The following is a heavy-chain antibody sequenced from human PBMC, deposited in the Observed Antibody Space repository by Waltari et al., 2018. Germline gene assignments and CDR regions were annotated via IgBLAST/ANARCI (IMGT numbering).Heavy chain of an antibody. CDR1: GFTVSSNY. V-gene: IGHV3-30*02. Sequence: VQLVETGGGLIQPGGSLRLSCAASGFTVSSNYMSWVRQAPGKGLEWVAVIWYDGSNKYYADSVKGRFTISRDNSKNTLYLQMNSLRAEDTAMYYCAKSGEGSSSWYSGYYYMDVWGKGTTVTVSS. CDR3: AKSGEGSSSWYSGYYYMDV. D-gene: IGHD6-13*01. J-gene: IGHJ6*03. CDR2: IWYDGSNK.